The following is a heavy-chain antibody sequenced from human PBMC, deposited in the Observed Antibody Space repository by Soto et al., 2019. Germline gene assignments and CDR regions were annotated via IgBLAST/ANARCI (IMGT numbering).Heavy chain of an antibody. CDR3: ATRRVGRFDP. J-gene: IGHJ5*02. D-gene: IGHD1-26*01. CDR2: IYHSGST. Sequence: PXESLSLPCAVSGGSISSRHWWSWVRQPPGKGLEWIGEIYHSGSTKYNPSLKSRVTISVDKSKNQFSLKLSSVTAADTAVYYCATRRVGRFDPWGQGTLVTVSS. CDR1: GGSISSRHW. V-gene: IGHV4-4*02.